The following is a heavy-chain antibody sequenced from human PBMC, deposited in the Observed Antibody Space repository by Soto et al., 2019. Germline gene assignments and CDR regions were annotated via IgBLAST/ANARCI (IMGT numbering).Heavy chain of an antibody. CDR2: ISWNSGSI. Sequence: EVQLVESGGGLVQPGRSLRLSCAASGFTFDDYAMHWVRQAPGKGLEWVSGISWNSGSIGYADSVKGRFTISRDNAKNSLYLQMNSLRAEDTALYYCAKEYSSSWWGDFDIWGQGTMVTVSS. V-gene: IGHV3-9*01. CDR1: GFTFDDYA. CDR3: AKEYSSSWWGDFDI. J-gene: IGHJ3*02. D-gene: IGHD6-13*01.